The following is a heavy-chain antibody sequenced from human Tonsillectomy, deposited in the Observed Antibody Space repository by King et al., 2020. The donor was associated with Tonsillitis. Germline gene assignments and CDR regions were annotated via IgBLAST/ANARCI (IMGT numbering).Heavy chain of an antibody. V-gene: IGHV3-30-3*01. CDR2: ISYEGSNK. CDR3: ARDSGAF. J-gene: IGHJ4*02. Sequence: VQLVESGGGVVQPGRSLRLSCAASGFTFSSYAMNWVRQAPGKGLEWVAVISYEGSNKYYADSVKGRFIISRDNSKNTLYLQVNSRRAEDTAVYYCARDSGAFWGQGTLVTVSS. D-gene: IGHD1-26*01. CDR1: GFTFSSYA.